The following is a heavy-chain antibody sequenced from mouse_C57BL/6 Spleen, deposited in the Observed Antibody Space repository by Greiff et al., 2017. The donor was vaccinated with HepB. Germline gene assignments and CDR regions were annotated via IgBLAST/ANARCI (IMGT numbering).Heavy chain of an antibody. CDR1: GYTFTSYW. CDR3: AHFPYGNYEGYFDY. Sequence: QVQLQQPGAELVRPGTSVKLSCKASGYTFTSYWMHWVKQRPGQGLEWIGVIDPSDSYTNYNQKFKGKATLTVDTSSSTAYMQLSSLTSEDSAVYYCAHFPYGNYEGYFDYWGQGTTLTVSS. CDR2: IDPSDSYT. D-gene: IGHD2-1*01. V-gene: IGHV1-59*01. J-gene: IGHJ2*01.